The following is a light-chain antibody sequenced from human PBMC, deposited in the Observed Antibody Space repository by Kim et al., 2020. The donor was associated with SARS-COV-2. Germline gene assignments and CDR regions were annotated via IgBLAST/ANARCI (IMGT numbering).Light chain of an antibody. Sequence: QSALTQPASVSGSPGQSITISCTGTSSDIGAYEHVSWYQQHPGKAPKAIISVVTDRPSGVSNRFSGSKSDNTASLTISGLQAEDEADYYCSSYTSSGTVVFGGGTRLTVL. CDR3: SSYTSSGTVV. J-gene: IGLJ2*01. CDR1: SSDIGAYEH. CDR2: VVT. V-gene: IGLV2-14*03.